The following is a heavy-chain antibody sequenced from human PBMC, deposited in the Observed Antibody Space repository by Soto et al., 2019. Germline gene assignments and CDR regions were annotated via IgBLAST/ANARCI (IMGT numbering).Heavy chain of an antibody. CDR1: GFTFSSYS. D-gene: IGHD3-10*01. J-gene: IGHJ4*02. CDR2: ISSSSSYI. CDR3: ARARGSGSYAFFDY. V-gene: IGHV3-21*01. Sequence: EVQLVESGGGLVKPGGSLRLSCAASGFTFSSYSMNWVRQAPGKGLEWVSSISSSSSYIYYADSVKGRFTISRDNAKNSLYLSMNSLRAEDTAVYYCARARGSGSYAFFDYWGQGTLVTVSS.